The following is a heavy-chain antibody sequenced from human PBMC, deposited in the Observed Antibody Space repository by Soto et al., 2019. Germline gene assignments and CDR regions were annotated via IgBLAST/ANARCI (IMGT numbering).Heavy chain of an antibody. V-gene: IGHV5-51*01. CDR1: GYSFASYW. J-gene: IGHJ4*02. Sequence: GESLKISCKGSGYSFASYWIGWVRQIPGKGLEWMGIIYPGDSDTRYSPSFQGQVTISADKSISSAYLQWNSLKASDTAMYYCASSLYSHSWTYWGQGTLVTVSS. D-gene: IGHD3-16*01. CDR2: IYPGDSDT. CDR3: ASSLYSHSWTY.